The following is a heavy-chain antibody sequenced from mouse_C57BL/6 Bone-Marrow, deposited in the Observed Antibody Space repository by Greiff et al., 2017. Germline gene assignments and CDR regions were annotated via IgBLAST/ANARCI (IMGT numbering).Heavy chain of an antibody. Sequence: QVQLQQSGAELVMPGASVKLSCKASGYTFTSYWMHWVKQRPGQGLEWIGEIDPSDSYTNYNQKFKGKSTLTVDKSSSTAYMQLSSLTSEDSAVYYCANLLAYWGRGNLVTVSA. CDR2: IDPSDSYT. J-gene: IGHJ3*01. CDR1: GYTFTSYW. V-gene: IGHV1-69*01. CDR3: ANLLAY.